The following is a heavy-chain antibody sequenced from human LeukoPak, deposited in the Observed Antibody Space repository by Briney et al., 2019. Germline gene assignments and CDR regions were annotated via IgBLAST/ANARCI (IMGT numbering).Heavy chain of an antibody. CDR3: ARQSSGFFASDY. CDR1: GYTFTSYG. CDR2: INPNSGGT. D-gene: IGHD6-25*01. J-gene: IGHJ4*02. V-gene: IGHV1-2*02. Sequence: ASVKVSCKASGYTFTSYGTSWVRQAPGQGLEWMGWINPNSGGTNYAQNFQGRVTMTRDPSVSTAYMELSWLKSDDTAVYFCARQSSGFFASDYWGQGTLVTVSS.